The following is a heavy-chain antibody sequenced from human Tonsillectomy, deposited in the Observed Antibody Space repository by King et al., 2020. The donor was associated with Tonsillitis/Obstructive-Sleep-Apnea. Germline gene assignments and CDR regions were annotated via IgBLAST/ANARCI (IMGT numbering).Heavy chain of an antibody. CDR1: GFTFSTYA. CDR2: ISYDGSNK. D-gene: IGHD3-16*01. J-gene: IGHJ6*03. CDR3: ARGGTDYYYYYVDG. V-gene: IGHV3-30-3*01. Sequence: VQLVESGGGVVQPGRSLRLSCAASGFTFSTYAMHWVRQAPGKGLEWVAVISYDGSNKYYADSVKGRFTIYRDNSKNTLYLQMNSLRAEDTAVYYCARGGTDYYYYYVDGWGKGTTVTVS.